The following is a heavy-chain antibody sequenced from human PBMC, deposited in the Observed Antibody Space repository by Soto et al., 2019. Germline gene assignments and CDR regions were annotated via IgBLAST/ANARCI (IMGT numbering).Heavy chain of an antibody. CDR1: GYPISSGYY. J-gene: IGHJ4*02. CDR3: ARASYYSDSFGYFLDS. Sequence: SETLSLTCAVSGYPISSGYYWGWIRQPPGKGLEWIGSIYYSGSTNYNPSLKSRVTISVDTSKNQCSLKLSSVTAADTAVYYCARASYYSDSFGYFLDSWGQGTLVTVSS. V-gene: IGHV4-38-2*01. CDR2: IYYSGST. D-gene: IGHD3-22*01.